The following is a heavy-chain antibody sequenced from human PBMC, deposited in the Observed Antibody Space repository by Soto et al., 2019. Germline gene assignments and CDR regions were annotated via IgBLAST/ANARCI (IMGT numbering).Heavy chain of an antibody. V-gene: IGHV4-31*03. CDR2: IYYSGST. J-gene: IGHJ5*02. Sequence: QVQLQESGPGLVKPSQTLSLTCTVSGGSISSGGYYWSWIRQHPGKGLEWIGYIYYSGSTYYNPSLKIRVTISVDTSKNQSSLKLSSVTAADTAVYYCARGQPNYYGDYTPWGQGTLVTVSS. CDR1: GGSISSGGYY. D-gene: IGHD4-17*01. CDR3: ARGQPNYYGDYTP.